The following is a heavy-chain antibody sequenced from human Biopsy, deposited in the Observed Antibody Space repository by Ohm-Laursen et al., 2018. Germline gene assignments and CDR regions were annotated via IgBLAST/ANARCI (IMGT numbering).Heavy chain of an antibody. CDR1: GGSMTGYE. CDR3: ARVEAGTYDALDI. V-gene: IGHV4-59*01. CDR2: VYYSGGT. Sequence: SETLSLTCSVSGGSMTGYEWSWIRLAPGQGLEWIGYVYYSGGTKYNPSLASRVTFSVDMFKSQFSLKLYSVTAADTAVYYCARVEAGTYDALDIWGQGTLVAVSA. J-gene: IGHJ3*02. D-gene: IGHD1-26*01.